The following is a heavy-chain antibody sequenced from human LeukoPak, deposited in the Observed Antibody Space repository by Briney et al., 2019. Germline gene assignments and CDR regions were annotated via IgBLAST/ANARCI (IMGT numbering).Heavy chain of an antibody. D-gene: IGHD2-8*01. CDR1: GYTFTSYA. J-gene: IGHJ1*01. Sequence: GASVKVSCKASGYTFTSYAMHWVRQAPGQRLEWMGWINAGNGNTKYSQKFQGRVTVTTDTSTTTAYMELRSLRSDDTAVYYCASCHRTNGVCYGECEYFQEWGQGTLVTVSS. CDR2: INAGNGNT. CDR3: ASCHRTNGVCYGECEYFQE. V-gene: IGHV1-3*01.